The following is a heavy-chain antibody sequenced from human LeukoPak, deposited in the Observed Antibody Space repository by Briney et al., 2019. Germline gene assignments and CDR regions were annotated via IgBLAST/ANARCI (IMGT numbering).Heavy chain of an antibody. CDR2: IRYSGST. CDR1: GASITNTYFY. CDR3: ARGFYYDNYMDV. D-gene: IGHD3-22*01. J-gene: IGHJ6*03. Sequence: SETLSLTCTVSGASITNTYFYWSWIRQHPGKGLEWIGYIRYSGSTYHNPSLKNRLAISLDASRNQFSLDLSFVTAADTAVYHCARGFYYDNYMDVWGNGTTVTVSS. V-gene: IGHV4-31*03.